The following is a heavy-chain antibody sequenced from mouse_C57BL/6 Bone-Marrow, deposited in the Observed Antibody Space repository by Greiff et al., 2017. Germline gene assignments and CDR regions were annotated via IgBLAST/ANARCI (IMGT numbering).Heavy chain of an antibody. J-gene: IGHJ4*01. V-gene: IGHV1-39*01. CDR3: ARGGAYGYDDYYARDY. D-gene: IGHD2-2*01. Sequence: VHVKQSGPELVKPGASVKISCKASGYSFTDYNMNWVKQSNGKSLEWIGVINPNYGTTSYNQKFKGKATLTVDQSSSTAYMQLNSLTSEDSAVXYCARGGAYGYDDYYARDYWGQGTSVTVSS. CDR1: GYSFTDYN. CDR2: INPNYGTT.